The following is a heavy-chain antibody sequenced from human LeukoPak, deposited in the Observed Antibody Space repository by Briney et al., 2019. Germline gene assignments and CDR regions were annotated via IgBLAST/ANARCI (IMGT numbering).Heavy chain of an antibody. CDR2: ITSSSSYT. Sequence: GGSLRLSCGASGFTFSSYEMNWVRQAPGKGLEWVSSITSSSSYTYYTDSVKGRFTISRDNANNSLYLRMNSLRAEDTAVYYCARGSGGDLYGMDVWGQGTTVTVSS. J-gene: IGHJ6*02. D-gene: IGHD2-15*01. V-gene: IGHV3-21*01. CDR1: GFTFSSYE. CDR3: ARGSGGDLYGMDV.